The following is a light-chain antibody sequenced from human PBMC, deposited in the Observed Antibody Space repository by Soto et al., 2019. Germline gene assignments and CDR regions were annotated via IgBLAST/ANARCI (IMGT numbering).Light chain of an antibody. Sequence: QSVLTQPPSASGSPGQSVTISCTGTSGDVGGYNYVSWYQQHPGKAPKLMLYEVNKRPSGVPDRFSGSKSGNTASLTVSGLKTEDEADYYCSSYAGRNNLLFGGGTKLTVL. CDR2: EVN. J-gene: IGLJ2*01. V-gene: IGLV2-8*01. CDR1: SGDVGGYNY. CDR3: SSYAGRNNLL.